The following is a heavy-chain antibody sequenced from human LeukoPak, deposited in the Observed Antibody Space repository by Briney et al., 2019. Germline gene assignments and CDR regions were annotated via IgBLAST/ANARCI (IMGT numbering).Heavy chain of an antibody. Sequence: GGSLRLSCTASGFTVSSNYMSWVRQAPGKGLEWVSAISGSGDSTYYADSVKGRFTISRDKSKNTLYLQMNSLRAEDTAVYYCAKDRPYRSGSSQHAFDIWGQGTMVTVSS. V-gene: IGHV3-23*01. CDR3: AKDRPYRSGSSQHAFDI. CDR2: ISGSGDST. CDR1: GFTVSSNY. J-gene: IGHJ3*02. D-gene: IGHD1-26*01.